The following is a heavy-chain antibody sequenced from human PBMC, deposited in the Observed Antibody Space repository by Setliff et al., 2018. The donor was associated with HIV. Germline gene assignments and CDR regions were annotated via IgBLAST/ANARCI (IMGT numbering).Heavy chain of an antibody. CDR1: GYSINNIHY. CDR2: IYDGGTT. Sequence: SDTLSLTCDVSGYSINNIHYWGWIRQPPGKGLECLGNIYDGGTTYHNPSLKGRVTISIDTSKAQFSLKLISVTAADTAVYYCVRRDVSFLFGQFDSWGQGILVTVSS. J-gene: IGHJ4*02. D-gene: IGHD3-10*02. V-gene: IGHV4-38-2*01. CDR3: VRRDVSFLFGQFDS.